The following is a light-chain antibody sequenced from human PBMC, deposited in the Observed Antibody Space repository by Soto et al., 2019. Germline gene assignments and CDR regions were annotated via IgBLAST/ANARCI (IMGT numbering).Light chain of an antibody. J-gene: IGLJ1*01. CDR2: DVS. CDR1: SSDVDDDNY. Sequence: QSALTQPASVSGSPGQSITISCSGVSSDVDDDNYVSWYQHHPGKAPKVIIYDVSNRPSGVSNRFSGSTSGNTASLTISGLQAEDEADYYCSSYTSTRPFVFGSGTKLTVL. CDR3: SSYTSTRPFV. V-gene: IGLV2-14*03.